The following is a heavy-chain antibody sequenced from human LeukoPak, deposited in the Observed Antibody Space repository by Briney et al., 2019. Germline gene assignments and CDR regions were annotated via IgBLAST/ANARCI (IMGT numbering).Heavy chain of an antibody. CDR3: AKNGDRGAYCTGGTCYPYFYYYMDV. V-gene: IGHV3-23*01. CDR1: GFTFSTFA. D-gene: IGHD2-15*01. CDR2: IFPSGGEI. Sequence: GGSLRLSCEASGFTFSTFAMIWVRQPPGKGLEWVSSIFPSGGEIHYADSVRGRFTISRDNSKSTLSLQMNSLRAEDTAIYYCAKNGDRGAYCTGGTCYPYFYYYMDVWGKGTTVTI. J-gene: IGHJ6*03.